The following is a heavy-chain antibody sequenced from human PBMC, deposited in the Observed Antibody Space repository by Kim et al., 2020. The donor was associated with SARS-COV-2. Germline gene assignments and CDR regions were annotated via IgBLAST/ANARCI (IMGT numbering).Heavy chain of an antibody. CDR2: ISGSGGST. Sequence: GGSLRLSCAASGFTFSSYAMSWVRQAPGKGLEWVSAISGSGGSTYYADSVKGRFTISRDNSKNTLYLQMNSLRAEDTAVYYCAKAPVGPTYYYYGMDVWGQGTTVTVSS. CDR3: AKAPVGPTYYYYGMDV. CDR1: GFTFSSYA. J-gene: IGHJ6*02. V-gene: IGHV3-23*01.